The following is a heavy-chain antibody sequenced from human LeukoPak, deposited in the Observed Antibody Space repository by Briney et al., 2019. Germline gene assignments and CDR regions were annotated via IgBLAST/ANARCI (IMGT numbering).Heavy chain of an antibody. D-gene: IGHD4-17*01. Sequence: ASVKVSCKASGYTFTSNYIHWVRQAPGQGLEWMGMIYPRDGSTSYAQKFQGRVTVTRDTSTSTVHMELSGLRSEDTAVYYCARGGGYGDYGSWFDPWGQGTLVTVSS. J-gene: IGHJ5*02. CDR2: IYPRDGST. V-gene: IGHV1-46*01. CDR1: GYTFTSNY. CDR3: ARGGGYGDYGSWFDP.